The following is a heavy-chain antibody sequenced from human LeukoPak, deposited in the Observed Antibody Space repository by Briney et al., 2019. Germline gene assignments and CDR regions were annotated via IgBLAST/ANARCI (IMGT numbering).Heavy chain of an antibody. V-gene: IGHV3-30*18. Sequence: PGGSLRLSCVASGFTFSSYFMNWVRQAPGKGLEWVAVMSFDGSHTYYADSVKGRFTISRDNSKNTLYLQMNSLRAEDTAVYYCAKERVDWRYFDYWGQGTLVTVSS. CDR2: MSFDGSHT. J-gene: IGHJ4*02. CDR1: GFTFSSYF. D-gene: IGHD3-9*01. CDR3: AKERVDWRYFDY.